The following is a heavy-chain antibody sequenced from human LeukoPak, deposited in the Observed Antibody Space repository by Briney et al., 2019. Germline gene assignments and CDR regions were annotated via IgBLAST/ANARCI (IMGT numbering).Heavy chain of an antibody. Sequence: PGGSLRLSCAASGFTFSSYWMSWVRQAPGKGLEWVANIKQDGSEKYYVDSVKGRFTISRDNAKNSLYLQMNSLRAEDTAVYYCARDALGYCSGGSCYSGVYYWGQGTLVTVS. CDR3: ARDALGYCSGGSCYSGVYY. J-gene: IGHJ4*02. D-gene: IGHD2-15*01. CDR1: GFTFSSYW. V-gene: IGHV3-7*01. CDR2: IKQDGSEK.